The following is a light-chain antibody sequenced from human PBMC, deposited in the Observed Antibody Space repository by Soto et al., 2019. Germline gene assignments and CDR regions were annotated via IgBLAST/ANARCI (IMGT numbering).Light chain of an antibody. CDR1: RLRSSY. J-gene: IGKJ1*01. V-gene: IGKV3D-15*01. CDR2: GAS. Sequence: EIVLTQSQVSLSVSPGETVTLSFLANRLRSSYLAWYQQRPGQAPRLLIYGASIRATDIPDRFIGSGSGTEYTLTISRLQSEDFAVYYCQQYSNSPRTFGQGTKVDIK. CDR3: QQYSNSPRT.